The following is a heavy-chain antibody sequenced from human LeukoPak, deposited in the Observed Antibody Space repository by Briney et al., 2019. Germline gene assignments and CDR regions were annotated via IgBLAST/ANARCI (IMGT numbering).Heavy chain of an antibody. CDR2: IYYSGST. CDR3: ARGNDDEPHFDY. D-gene: IGHD1-1*01. J-gene: IGHJ4*02. Sequence: SETLSLTCTVSGGSISSGDYFWSWIRQPPGTGLEWIGYIYYSGSTYYNPSLKSRVTISVDTSKNQFSLKLSSVISADTSVYYCARGNDDEPHFDYWGQGTLVTVSS. CDR1: GGSISSGDYF. V-gene: IGHV4-30-4*01.